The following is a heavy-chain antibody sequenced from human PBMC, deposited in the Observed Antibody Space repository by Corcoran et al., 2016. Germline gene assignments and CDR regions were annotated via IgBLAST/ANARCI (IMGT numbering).Heavy chain of an antibody. J-gene: IGHJ6*02. CDR2: ISSSSSYI. Sequence: EVQLVESGGGLVKPGGSLRLSCAASGFTFSSYSMNWVRQAPGKGLEWVSSISSSSSYIYYADSVKGRFTISRDNAKNSLYLQMNSLRAEDTAVYYCATRSDGVATGYHGMDVWGQGTTVTVSS. D-gene: IGHD5-12*01. V-gene: IGHV3-21*01. CDR1: GFTFSSYS. CDR3: ATRSDGVATGYHGMDV.